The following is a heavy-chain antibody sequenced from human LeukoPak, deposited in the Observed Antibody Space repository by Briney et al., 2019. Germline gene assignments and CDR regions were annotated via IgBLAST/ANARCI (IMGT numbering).Heavy chain of an antibody. CDR2: IIPIFGTA. CDR3: ARVAGYSSSWYLG. CDR1: GGTFSSYA. J-gene: IGHJ4*02. Sequence: SVKVSCKASGGTFSSYAISWVRQAPGQGLEWMGGIIPIFGTASYAQKFQGRVTITADESTSTAYMELSSLRSEDTAVYYCARVAGYSSSWYLGWGQGTLVTVSS. V-gene: IGHV1-69*13. D-gene: IGHD6-13*01.